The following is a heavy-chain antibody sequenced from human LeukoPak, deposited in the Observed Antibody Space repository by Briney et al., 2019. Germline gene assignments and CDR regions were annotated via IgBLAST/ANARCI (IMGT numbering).Heavy chain of an antibody. J-gene: IGHJ4*02. CDR2: ISGSGGST. Sequence: HAGGSLRLSCAASGFTFRSYSMNWVRQAPGKGLEWVSAISGSGGSTYYADSVKGRFTISRDNSKNTLYLQMNSLRAEDTAIYYCAKDRVGATLYFDYWGQGSLVTVSS. V-gene: IGHV3-23*01. D-gene: IGHD1-26*01. CDR1: GFTFRSYS. CDR3: AKDRVGATLYFDY.